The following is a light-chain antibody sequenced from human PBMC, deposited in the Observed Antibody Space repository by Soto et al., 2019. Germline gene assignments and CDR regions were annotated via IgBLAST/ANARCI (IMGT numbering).Light chain of an antibody. CDR2: DAS. J-gene: IGKJ4*01. CDR3: QQFISSPLT. Sequence: AIQLTQSPSSLSASVGDRVTITCRASQGISRALAWYQQKPGKAPNLLISDASSLESGVPSRFSGSGSGTDFPLIISSLQPEDFATYYCQQFISSPLTFGGGTKVEIK. V-gene: IGKV1-13*02. CDR1: QGISRA.